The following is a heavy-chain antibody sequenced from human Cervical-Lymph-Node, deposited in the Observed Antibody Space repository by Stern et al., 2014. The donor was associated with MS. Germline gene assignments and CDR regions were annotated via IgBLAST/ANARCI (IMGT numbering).Heavy chain of an antibody. D-gene: IGHD3-22*01. Sequence: EVQLVESGAEVKKPGESLKIACKGSGYSFSSYWIAWVRQMPGKGLEWMGMIFPSDYETRYSPSFEGQVTSSDDKSPSTAYLHWSSLKASDTARYYCGREVAMTAGLLGFWGQGTQVIVS. CDR3: GREVAMTAGLLGF. J-gene: IGHJ4*02. CDR2: IFPSDYET. CDR1: GYSFSSYW. V-gene: IGHV5-51*01.